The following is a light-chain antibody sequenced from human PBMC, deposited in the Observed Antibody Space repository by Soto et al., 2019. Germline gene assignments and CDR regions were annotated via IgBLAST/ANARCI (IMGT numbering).Light chain of an antibody. CDR1: QTIYSN. V-gene: IGKV3-15*01. J-gene: IGKJ4*01. Sequence: IGMTQSPATLSVSPGERATLSCRASQTIYSNVAWYQQRPGQPPRLLIYRASSRATGIPARFSGSGSGTEFTHTINSLQSEDFAVYYCQQYGSSPLTFGGGTKVDIK. CDR3: QQYGSSPLT. CDR2: RAS.